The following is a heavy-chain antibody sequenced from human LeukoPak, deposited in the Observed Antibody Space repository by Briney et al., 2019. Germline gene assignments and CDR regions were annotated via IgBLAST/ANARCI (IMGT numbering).Heavy chain of an antibody. CDR2: ISGSGGST. D-gene: IGHD3-10*01. CDR3: AKLWFGDLGPFDY. Sequence: PGGSLRLSCAVSGFTFSRYAISWVRQAPGKGLEWVSGISGSGGSTDYADSVKGRFAISRDNSKNIVFLQMRSLRAEDTAVYYCAKLWFGDLGPFDYWGQGSLVTVSS. J-gene: IGHJ4*02. CDR1: GFTFSRYA. V-gene: IGHV3-23*01.